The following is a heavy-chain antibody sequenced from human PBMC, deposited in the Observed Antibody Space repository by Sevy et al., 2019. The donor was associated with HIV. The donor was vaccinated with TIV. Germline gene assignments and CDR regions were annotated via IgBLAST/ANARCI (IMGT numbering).Heavy chain of an antibody. CDR2: INHSGGT. V-gene: IGHV4-34*01. CDR1: GGSFSGYY. D-gene: IGHD2-15*01. Sequence: SETLSLTCAVYGGSFSGYYWSWIHQPPGKGLEWIGEINHSGGTNYNPSLKSRVTISVDTSKNQFSLKLSSVTAADTAVYYCARHCTGGSCSHAFDIWGQGTMVTVSS. J-gene: IGHJ3*02. CDR3: ARHCTGGSCSHAFDI.